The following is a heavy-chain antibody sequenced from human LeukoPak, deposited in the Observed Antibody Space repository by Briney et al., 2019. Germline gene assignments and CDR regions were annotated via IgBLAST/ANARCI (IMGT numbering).Heavy chain of an antibody. V-gene: IGHV1-2*02. Sequence: ASVKVSCKASGYTFTGYYMHWVRQAPGQGLEWMGWINPNSGGTNYAQKFQGRVTMTRDTSISTAYMELSRLRSDDTAVYYCARDRLLWSNFYYYYYYMDVWGKGTTVTISS. D-gene: IGHD3-10*01. CDR3: ARDRLLWSNFYYYYYYMDV. CDR2: INPNSGGT. CDR1: GYTFTGYY. J-gene: IGHJ6*03.